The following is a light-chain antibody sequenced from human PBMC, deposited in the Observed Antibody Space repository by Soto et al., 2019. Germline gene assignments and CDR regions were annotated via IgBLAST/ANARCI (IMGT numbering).Light chain of an antibody. CDR1: QSISSY. J-gene: IGKJ1*01. V-gene: IGKV1-5*01. CDR2: DAS. Sequence: DIQMTQSPSSLSASVGDRVTITCRASQSISSYLNWYQQKPGKAPKLLIYDASSLESGVPSRFSGSGSETEFTLTISSLQPDDFATYYCQQYNSYSPWTFGQGTKVEIK. CDR3: QQYNSYSPWT.